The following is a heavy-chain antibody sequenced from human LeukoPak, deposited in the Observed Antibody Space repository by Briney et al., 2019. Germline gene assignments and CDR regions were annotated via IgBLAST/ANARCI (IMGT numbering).Heavy chain of an antibody. V-gene: IGHV3-23*01. CDR2: ISGRSDNT. D-gene: IGHD3-9*01. J-gene: IGHJ4*02. CDR3: AKWGDYDVLTGYYVSDF. CDR1: GFLFSNYA. Sequence: GGSLRLSCAASGFLFSNYAMYWVRQAPGKGVEWVSAISGRSDNTYYADSVKGRFTLSRDSYKNTLYLQMNSLRADDTGVYYCAKWGDYDVLTGYYVSDFWGQGPLVTVSS.